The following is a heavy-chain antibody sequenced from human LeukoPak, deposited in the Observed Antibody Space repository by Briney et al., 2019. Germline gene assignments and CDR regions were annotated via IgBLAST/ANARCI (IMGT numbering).Heavy chain of an antibody. CDR1: GFTFSSYA. J-gene: IGHJ4*02. D-gene: IGHD3-22*01. CDR2: ISGSGGST. Sequence: GGSLRLSCAASGFTFSSYAMSWVRQAPGKGLEWVSAISGSGGSTYYADSVKGRFTISRDNSKNTLYLQMNSLRAEDTAVYYCAKEGGKGYYYDSSGHPSDYFDYWGQGTLVTVSS. V-gene: IGHV3-23*01. CDR3: AKEGGKGYYYDSSGHPSDYFDY.